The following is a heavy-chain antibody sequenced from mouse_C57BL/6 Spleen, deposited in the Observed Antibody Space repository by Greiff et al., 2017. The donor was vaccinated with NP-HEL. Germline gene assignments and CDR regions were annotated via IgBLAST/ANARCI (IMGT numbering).Heavy chain of an antibody. Sequence: QVQLKQSGPELVKPGASVKISCKASGYTFTDYYINWVKQRPGQGLEWIGWIFPGSGSTYYNEKFKGKATLTVDKSSSTAYMLLSSLTSEDSAVYFCARDYDYDGAHWYFDVWGTGTTVTVSS. CDR2: IFPGSGST. D-gene: IGHD2-4*01. CDR3: ARDYDYDGAHWYFDV. CDR1: GYTFTDYY. V-gene: IGHV1-75*01. J-gene: IGHJ1*03.